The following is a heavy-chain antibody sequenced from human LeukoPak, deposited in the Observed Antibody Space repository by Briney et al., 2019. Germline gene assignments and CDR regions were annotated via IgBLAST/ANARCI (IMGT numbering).Heavy chain of an antibody. CDR3: ASKSERFLETGAFDI. Sequence: SETLSLTCTVSGVSISSYYWSWIRHPPRKGLEWIGYIYYSGSTNYNPSLESRVTISVDTSKNQFSLRLRSVTAADTAVYFCASKSERFLETGAFDIWGQGTMVTVSS. D-gene: IGHD3-3*01. CDR2: IYYSGST. V-gene: IGHV4-59*01. CDR1: GVSISSYY. J-gene: IGHJ3*02.